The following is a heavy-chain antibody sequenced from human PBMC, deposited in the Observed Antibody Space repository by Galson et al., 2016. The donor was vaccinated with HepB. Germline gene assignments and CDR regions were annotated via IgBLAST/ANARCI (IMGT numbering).Heavy chain of an antibody. CDR2: INPSGGTS. CDR3: ATSYSGRVDAFDI. CDR1: GYTFTNYY. D-gene: IGHD1-26*01. V-gene: IGHV1-46*01. Sequence: SVKVSCKASGYTFTNYYLHWVRQAPGQGLEWMGIINPSGGTSTYAQKFQGRVTMTRDTSTSTVYMDLSSLRSEDTAVYYCATSYSGRVDAFDIWGKGTLVTVSS. J-gene: IGHJ3*02.